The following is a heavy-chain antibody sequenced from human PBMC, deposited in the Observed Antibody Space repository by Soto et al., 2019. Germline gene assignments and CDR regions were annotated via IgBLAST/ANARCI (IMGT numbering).Heavy chain of an antibody. J-gene: IGHJ4*02. CDR1: GFTFSSYW. D-gene: IGHD2-8*01. Sequence: EEQLVESGGGLVQPGGSLRLSCAASGFTFSSYWMHWVRQAPGKGLVWVSRINPGGSITAYADSVKGRFTISRDNAKHTLYLQMNSLRGDDTAVYYCARVPTGKYGVWNYWGQRPLVTVSS. CDR2: INPGGSIT. CDR3: ARVPTGKYGVWNY. V-gene: IGHV3-74*01.